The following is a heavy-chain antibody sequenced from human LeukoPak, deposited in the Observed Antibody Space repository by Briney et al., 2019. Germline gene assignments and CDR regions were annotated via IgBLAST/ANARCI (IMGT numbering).Heavy chain of an antibody. J-gene: IGHJ5*02. D-gene: IGHD3-10*01. Sequence: PSETLSLTCTVSGGSITSYYWSWIRQPPGKGLEWIGYIYYSGSTNYNPSLKSRVTMSVDTSKNQFSLKLSSVTAADTAVYYCARDAVLWFGELHNWFDPWGQGTLVTVSS. CDR1: GGSITSYY. CDR3: ARDAVLWFGELHNWFDP. CDR2: IYYSGST. V-gene: IGHV4-59*12.